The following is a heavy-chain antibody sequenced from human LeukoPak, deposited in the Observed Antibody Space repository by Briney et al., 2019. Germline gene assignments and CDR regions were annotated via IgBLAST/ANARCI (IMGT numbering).Heavy chain of an antibody. Sequence: SETLSLTCTVSGGSNSSYYWSWIRQPPGKGLEWIGYIYYSGSTNYNPSLKSRVTISVDTSKNQFSPKLSSVTAADTAVYYCARELYDYGDPERDSDAFDIWGQGTMVTVSS. CDR1: GGSNSSYY. J-gene: IGHJ3*02. D-gene: IGHD4-17*01. CDR2: IYYSGST. V-gene: IGHV4-59*01. CDR3: ARELYDYGDPERDSDAFDI.